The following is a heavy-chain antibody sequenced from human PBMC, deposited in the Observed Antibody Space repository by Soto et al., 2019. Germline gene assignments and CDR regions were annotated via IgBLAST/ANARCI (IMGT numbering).Heavy chain of an antibody. V-gene: IGHV4-31*03. Sequence: SETLSLTCHVSGGSLSSDSYYWGWVRQHPGKGLEWIGYISKSGITQYNPSLKSRVIISLGTSQNQFSLSLSDVTAADTAVYFCARDWDGYKTLYGLDVWGQGTTVTVYS. D-gene: IGHD5-18*01. CDR3: ARDWDGYKTLYGLDV. CDR1: GGSLSSDSYY. J-gene: IGHJ6*02. CDR2: ISKSGIT.